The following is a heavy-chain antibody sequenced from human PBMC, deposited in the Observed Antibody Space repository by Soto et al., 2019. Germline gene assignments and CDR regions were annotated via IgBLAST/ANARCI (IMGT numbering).Heavy chain of an antibody. CDR1: GGSSSSTE. J-gene: IGHJ6*02. D-gene: IGHD3-22*01. CDR2: IYYSGST. CDR3: ARGILYDSSGYYYPDGYYYGMDV. V-gene: IGHV4-59*01. Sequence: SETLSHSFIVSGGSSSSTEWSGIRHPPGKELEWIGYIYYSGSTNYNPSLKSRVTISVDTSKNQFSLKLSSVTAADTAVYYCARGILYDSSGYYYPDGYYYGMDVWGQGTTVT.